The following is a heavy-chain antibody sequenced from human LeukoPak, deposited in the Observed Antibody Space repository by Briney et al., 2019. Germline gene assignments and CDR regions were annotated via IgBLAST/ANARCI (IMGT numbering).Heavy chain of an antibody. J-gene: IGHJ4*02. CDR1: GGSISSYY. Sequence: SETLSLTCTVSGGSISSYYWSWIRQPPGKGLEWIGYIYYSGSTNYNPSLKSRVTISVDTSKNQLSLKLSSVTAADTAVYYCAREGDSSGWYFDYWGQGTLVTVSS. CDR3: AREGDSSGWYFDY. CDR2: IYYSGST. V-gene: IGHV4-59*01. D-gene: IGHD6-19*01.